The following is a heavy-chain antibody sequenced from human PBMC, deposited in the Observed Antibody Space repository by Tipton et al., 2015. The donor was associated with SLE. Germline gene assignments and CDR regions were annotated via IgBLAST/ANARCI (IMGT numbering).Heavy chain of an antibody. V-gene: IGHV5-51*01. Sequence: QLVQFGAEVKKPGESLRISCKGSGYTFANSWITWVRQMPGKGLEWMGIIYPRDSDTRYRPSFQGQVTISADTSIDTAYLQWTSLKASDTAMYYCARQGHYGDYEGYWGQGTLVTVSS. D-gene: IGHD4-17*01. CDR3: ARQGHYGDYEGY. J-gene: IGHJ4*02. CDR1: GYTFANSW. CDR2: IYPRDSDT.